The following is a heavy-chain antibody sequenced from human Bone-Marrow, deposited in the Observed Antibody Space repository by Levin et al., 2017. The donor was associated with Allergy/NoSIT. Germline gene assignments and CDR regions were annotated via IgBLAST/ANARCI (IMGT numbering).Heavy chain of an antibody. D-gene: IGHD3-22*01. J-gene: IGHJ4*02. CDR2: ISYDGSNK. CDR3: ARERSYYYDSSGYYLY. Sequence: GESLKISCAASGFTFSSYAMHWVRQAPGKGLEWVAVISYDGSNKYYADSVKGRFTISRDNSKNTLYLQMNSLRAEDTAVYYCARERSYYYDSSGYYLYWGQGTLVTVSS. V-gene: IGHV3-30-3*01. CDR1: GFTFSSYA.